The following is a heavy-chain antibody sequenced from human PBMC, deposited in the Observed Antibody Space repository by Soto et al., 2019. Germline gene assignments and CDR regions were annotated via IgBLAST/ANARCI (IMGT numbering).Heavy chain of an antibody. D-gene: IGHD5-12*01. CDR3: AKERGYSGYDYLYYYGMDV. J-gene: IGHJ6*02. CDR1: GFTFSSYG. CDR2: ISYDGSNK. Sequence: LXLSFASSGFTFSSYGMHWVRQAPGKGLEWVAVISYDGSNKYYADSVKGRFTISRDNSKNTLYLQMNSLRAEDTAVYYCAKERGYSGYDYLYYYGMDVWGQGTTVTVS. V-gene: IGHV3-30*18.